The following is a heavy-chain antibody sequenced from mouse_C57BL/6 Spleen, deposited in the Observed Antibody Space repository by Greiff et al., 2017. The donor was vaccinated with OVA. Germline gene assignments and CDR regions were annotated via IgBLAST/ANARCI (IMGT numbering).Heavy chain of an antibody. Sequence: VQLQQSGPELVKPGASVKISCKASGYAFSSSWMNWVKQRPGKGLEWIGRIYPGDGDTNYNGKFKGKATLTADKSSSTAYMQLSSLTSEDSAVYFCARGGDPNYFDYWGQGTTLTVSS. D-gene: IGHD3-3*01. J-gene: IGHJ2*01. CDR1: GYAFSSSW. CDR2: IYPGDGDT. CDR3: ARGGDPNYFDY. V-gene: IGHV1-82*01.